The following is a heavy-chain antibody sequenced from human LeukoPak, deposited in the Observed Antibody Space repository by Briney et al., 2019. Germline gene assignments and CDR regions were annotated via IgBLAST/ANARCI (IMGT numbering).Heavy chain of an antibody. J-gene: IGHJ4*02. CDR2: ISAYNGNT. V-gene: IGHV1-18*04. Sequence: VASVKVSFKASGYTFTIYGISWVRQAPGQGLEWMGWISAYNGNTNYAQKLQGRVTMTTDTSTSTAYMELRSLRSDDTAVYYCARAAMVDTDHLTFDYWGQGTLVTVSS. D-gene: IGHD5-18*01. CDR1: GYTFTIYG. CDR3: ARAAMVDTDHLTFDY.